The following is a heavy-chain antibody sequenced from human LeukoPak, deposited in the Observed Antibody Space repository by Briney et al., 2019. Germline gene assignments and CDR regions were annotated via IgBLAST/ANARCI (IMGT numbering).Heavy chain of an antibody. CDR1: GFTFSSYA. CDR3: ARDLSMVSPPFDY. CDR2: TSSSSSYI. D-gene: IGHD2/OR15-2a*01. J-gene: IGHJ4*02. V-gene: IGHV3-21*01. Sequence: GGSLRLSCAASGFTFSSYAMSWVRQAPGKGLEWVSSTSSSSSYIYYADSVKGRFTISRDNAKNSLYLQMNSLRAEDTAVYYCARDLSMVSPPFDYWGQGTLVTVSS.